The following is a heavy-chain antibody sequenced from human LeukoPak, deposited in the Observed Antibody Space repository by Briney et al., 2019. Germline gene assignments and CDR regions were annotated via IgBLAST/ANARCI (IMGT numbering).Heavy chain of an antibody. CDR3: AKDGSSPGYYMDV. V-gene: IGHV3-30*18. Sequence: GGSLRLSCAASGFTFSSYGMHWVRQAPGKGLEWVAVISYDGSNKYYADSVKGRFTISRDNSKNTLYLQMNSLRAEDTAVYYCAKDGSSPGYYMDVWGKGTTVTVSS. CDR2: ISYDGSNK. D-gene: IGHD6-6*01. J-gene: IGHJ6*03. CDR1: GFTFSSYG.